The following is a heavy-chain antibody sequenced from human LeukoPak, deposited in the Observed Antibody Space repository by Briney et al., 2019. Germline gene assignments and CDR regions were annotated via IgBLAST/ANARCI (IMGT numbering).Heavy chain of an antibody. J-gene: IGHJ4*02. V-gene: IGHV3-7*05. Sequence: GGSLRLSCAASGFTFSSYWMSWVRQAPGKGLEWVANIKQDGSEKYYVDSVKGRFTISRDNAKNSLYLQMNSLRAEDTAVYYCARKTGRWLRFIFDYWGQGTLVTVSS. D-gene: IGHD5-12*01. CDR1: GFTFSSYW. CDR2: IKQDGSEK. CDR3: ARKTGRWLRFIFDY.